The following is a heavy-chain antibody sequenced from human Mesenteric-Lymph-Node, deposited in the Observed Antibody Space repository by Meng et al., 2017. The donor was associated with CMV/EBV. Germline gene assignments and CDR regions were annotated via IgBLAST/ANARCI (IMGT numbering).Heavy chain of an antibody. CDR3: ASLLRSKNWFDP. CDR1: GYSISSGYY. CDR2: IYHSGST. D-gene: IGHD3-3*01. Sequence: SETLSLTCTVSGYSISSGYYWGWIRQPPGKGLEWIGSIYHSGSTYYNPSLKSRVTISVDTSKNQFSLRLSSVTAADTAVYYCASLLRSKNWFDPWGQGTLVTVSS. V-gene: IGHV4-38-2*02. J-gene: IGHJ5*02.